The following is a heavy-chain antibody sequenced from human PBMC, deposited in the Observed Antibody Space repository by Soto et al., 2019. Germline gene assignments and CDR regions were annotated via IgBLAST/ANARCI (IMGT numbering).Heavy chain of an antibody. CDR1: GWSFSGYY. CDR2: INHSGST. CDR3: ARDKITGLFDY. J-gene: IGHJ4*02. Sequence: SETLSLTCDVYGWSFSGYYWTWTRQPPGTGLEWIGEINHSGSTNYNPSLKSRVTISVDTSKNQFSLKLTSVTAADTAVYYCARDKITGLFDYWGQGTLVTVS. D-gene: IGHD2-8*02. V-gene: IGHV4-34*01.